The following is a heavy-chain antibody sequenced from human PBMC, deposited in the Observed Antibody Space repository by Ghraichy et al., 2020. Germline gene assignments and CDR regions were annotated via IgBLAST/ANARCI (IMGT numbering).Heavy chain of an antibody. Sequence: GGSLRLSCAASGFTFSSYAMHWARQAPGKGLEWVAVISYDGSNKYYADSVKGRFTISRDNSKNTLYLQMNSLRAEDTAVYYCARAGLSLGQLLYYYYYYMDVWGKGTTVTVSS. V-gene: IGHV3-30*04. CDR3: ARAGLSLGQLLYYYYYYMDV. CDR2: ISYDGSNK. CDR1: GFTFSSYA. D-gene: IGHD2-2*02. J-gene: IGHJ6*03.